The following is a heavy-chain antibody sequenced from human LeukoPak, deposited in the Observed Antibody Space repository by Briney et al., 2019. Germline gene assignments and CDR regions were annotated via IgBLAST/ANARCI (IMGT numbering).Heavy chain of an antibody. CDR2: ISGSGGST. CDR3: AKMGSSSLSYMDV. J-gene: IGHJ6*02. CDR1: GFSVSSSV. V-gene: IGHV3-23*01. Sequence: GGSLRLSCAVSGFSVSSSVMTWVRQAPGKGLEWVSAISGSGGSTYYADSVKGRFTISRDNSKNTLYLQMNSLRAEDTAVYYCAKMGSSSLSYMDVWGQGTTVTVSS. D-gene: IGHD6-13*01.